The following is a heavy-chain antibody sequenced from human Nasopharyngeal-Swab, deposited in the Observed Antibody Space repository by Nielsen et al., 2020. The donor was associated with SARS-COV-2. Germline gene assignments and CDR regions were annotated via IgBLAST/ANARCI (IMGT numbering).Heavy chain of an antibody. CDR2: ISSSGNT. Sequence: GESLKISCDVSAFTLVYYSMNWVRQAPGKGPEWVATISSSGNTHYSDSAKGRFSISTDKSKIAFYLQTTSLRAEDTALYYCALWSQNHFDYWGRGTQVTVSS. CDR1: AFTLVYYS. V-gene: IGHV3-23*01. D-gene: IGHD2-8*02. CDR3: ALWSQNHFDY. J-gene: IGHJ4*02.